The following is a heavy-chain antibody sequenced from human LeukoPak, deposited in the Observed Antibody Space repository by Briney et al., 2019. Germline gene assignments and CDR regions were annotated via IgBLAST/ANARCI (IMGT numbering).Heavy chain of an antibody. Sequence: SETLSLTCTVSGGSISSYYWSWIRQPPGKGLEWIGYIYYSGSTNYNPSLKSRVTISVDTSKNQFSLKLSCVTAADTAVYYCARGIAVAGDYWGQGTLVTVSS. CDR1: GGSISSYY. CDR3: ARGIAVAGDY. J-gene: IGHJ4*02. D-gene: IGHD6-19*01. CDR2: IYYSGST. V-gene: IGHV4-59*01.